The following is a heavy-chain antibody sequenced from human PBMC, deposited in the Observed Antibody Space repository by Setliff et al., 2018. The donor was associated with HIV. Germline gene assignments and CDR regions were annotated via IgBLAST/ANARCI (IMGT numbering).Heavy chain of an antibody. D-gene: IGHD3-3*01. CDR3: ARGIPRGTVFGVVGYFDY. V-gene: IGHV1-69*13. CDR2: IHPIFGTT. CDR1: GGTFSSYI. J-gene: IGHJ4*02. Sequence: SVKVSCKASGGTFSSYITAWVRQAPGQGLEWMGGIHPIFGTTNYARDFMGRVSITADESTNTAYMVLSSLRSDDSAIYYCARGIPRGTVFGVVGYFDYWGQGTPVTVSS.